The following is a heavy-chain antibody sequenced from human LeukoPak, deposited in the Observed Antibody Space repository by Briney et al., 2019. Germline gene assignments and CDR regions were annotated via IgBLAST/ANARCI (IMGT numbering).Heavy chain of an antibody. D-gene: IGHD3-22*01. CDR3: AREGSGNYEGAFDI. CDR1: GGTFSSYG. J-gene: IGHJ3*02. V-gene: IGHV1-18*01. CDR2: ISAYNGNT. Sequence: ASVKVSCKASGGTFSSYGISWVRQAPGQGLEWMGWISAYNGNTNYAQKLQGRVTMTTDTSTSTAYMEPRSLRSDDTAVYYCAREGSGNYEGAFDIWGQGTMVTVSS.